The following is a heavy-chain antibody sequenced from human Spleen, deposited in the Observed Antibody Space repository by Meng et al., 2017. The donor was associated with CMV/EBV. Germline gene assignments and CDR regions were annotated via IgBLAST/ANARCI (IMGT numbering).Heavy chain of an antibody. CDR3: ARRRQPYYFDY. CDR2: IQSDGSKK. Sequence: GESLKISCGASGFTFSTYGMHWVRQAPGKGLEWVAFIQSDGSKKYYADSVKGRFTISRDNSKSTLYVQMNSLRAEDTAVYYCARRRQPYYFDYWGQGTLVTVSS. J-gene: IGHJ4*02. V-gene: IGHV3-30*02. D-gene: IGHD5-18*01. CDR1: GFTFSTYG.